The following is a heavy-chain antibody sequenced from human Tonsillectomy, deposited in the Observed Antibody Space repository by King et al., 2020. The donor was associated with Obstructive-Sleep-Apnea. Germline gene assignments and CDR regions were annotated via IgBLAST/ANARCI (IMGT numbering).Heavy chain of an antibody. Sequence: VQLQESGPGLVKPSETLSLTCTVSGGSISNYYWSWIRQPPGKGLEWIGYIYYSGSTNYNPSLKSRATISVDTSKNQFSLKLSSVTAADTAGYFCARHGETFYYGSSNYYSLDDWGQGTLVTVAS. CDR2: IYYSGST. CDR3: ARHGETFYYGSSNYYSLDD. J-gene: IGHJ4*02. V-gene: IGHV4-59*08. D-gene: IGHD3-22*01. CDR1: GGSISNYY.